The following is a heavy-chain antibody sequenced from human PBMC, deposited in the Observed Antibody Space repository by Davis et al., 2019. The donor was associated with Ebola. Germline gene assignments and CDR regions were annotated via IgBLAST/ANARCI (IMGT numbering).Heavy chain of an antibody. V-gene: IGHV4-34*01. Sequence: MPSETLSLTCAVYGGSFSGYYWSWIRQPPGKGLEWIGSIYYSGSTYYNPSLKSRVTISVDTSKNQFSLKLSSVTAADTAVYYCAASYGMDVWGQGTTVTVPS. J-gene: IGHJ6*02. CDR3: AASYGMDV. CDR1: GGSFSGYY. CDR2: IYYSGST.